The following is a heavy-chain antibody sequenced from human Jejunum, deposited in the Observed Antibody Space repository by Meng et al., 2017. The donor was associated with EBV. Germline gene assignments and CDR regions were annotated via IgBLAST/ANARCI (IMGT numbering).Heavy chain of an antibody. CDR3: ARGYCSGGNCFGFWFDP. Sequence: EVQLVESGGGLVQRGGSLRLACPASGVTFSNYWMHWVRQAPGKGLVWVSRINTDGSTTNYADSVKGRFTISRDNAKNTVYLQMNSLRAEDTAMYYCARGYCSGGNCFGFWFDPWGQGTLVTVSS. V-gene: IGHV3-74*01. D-gene: IGHD2-15*01. J-gene: IGHJ5*02. CDR1: GVTFSNYW. CDR2: INTDGSTT.